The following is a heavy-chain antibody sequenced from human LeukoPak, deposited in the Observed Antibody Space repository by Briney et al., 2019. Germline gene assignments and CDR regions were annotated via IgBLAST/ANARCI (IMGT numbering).Heavy chain of an antibody. Sequence: PGGSLRLSCAASGFTFSSYGMHWVRQAPGKGLEWVANIKQDGSEKYYVDSVKGRFTISRDNAKNSLYLQMNSLRAEDTAVYYCASLALNDFWSGYYAYYYYYYMDVWGKGTTVTVSS. CDR3: ASLALNDFWSGYYAYYYYYYMDV. V-gene: IGHV3-7*01. CDR2: IKQDGSEK. CDR1: GFTFSSYG. J-gene: IGHJ6*03. D-gene: IGHD3-3*01.